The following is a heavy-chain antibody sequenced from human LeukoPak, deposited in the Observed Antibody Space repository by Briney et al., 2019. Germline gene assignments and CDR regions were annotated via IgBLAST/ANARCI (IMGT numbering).Heavy chain of an antibody. D-gene: IGHD3-22*01. V-gene: IGHV1-69*13. J-gene: IGHJ3*02. CDR3: ARSPTYYYDSSGYSAFDI. CDR1: GGTFSSYA. CDR2: IIPIFGTA. Sequence: GASVKVSCKASGGTFSSYAISWVRQAPGQGLEWMGGIIPIFGTANYAQKFQGRVTITADESTSTAYMELSSLRSEDTAVYYCARSPTYYYDSSGYSAFDIWGQGTMVTVSS.